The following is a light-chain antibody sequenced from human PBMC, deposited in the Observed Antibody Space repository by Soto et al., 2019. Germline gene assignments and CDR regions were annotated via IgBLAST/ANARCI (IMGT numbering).Light chain of an antibody. V-gene: IGLV2-14*01. Sequence: QSALTQPASVSGSPGQSITISCTGTSSDVGGYNYVSWYQQHPGKAPKLMIYEVSNRPSGVSNRFSGSKSGNTASLTISGLQAEDDADYYCSSYTSRSTLVFGGGTKLTVL. CDR1: SSDVGGYNY. CDR2: EVS. J-gene: IGLJ2*01. CDR3: SSYTSRSTLV.